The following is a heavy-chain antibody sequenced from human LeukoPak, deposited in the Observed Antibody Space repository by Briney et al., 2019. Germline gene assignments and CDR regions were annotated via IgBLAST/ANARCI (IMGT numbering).Heavy chain of an antibody. J-gene: IGHJ3*02. CDR3: AKDGHMGDGHDAFDI. D-gene: IGHD3-16*01. Sequence: GGSLRLSCAASGFTVSSNYMTWVRQAPGKGLEWVSVIYSGGSTYYADSVKGRFTISRDNSKNTLYLQMNSLRAEDTAVYYCAKDGHMGDGHDAFDIWGQGPLVTVSS. V-gene: IGHV3-53*05. CDR2: IYSGGST. CDR1: GFTVSSNY.